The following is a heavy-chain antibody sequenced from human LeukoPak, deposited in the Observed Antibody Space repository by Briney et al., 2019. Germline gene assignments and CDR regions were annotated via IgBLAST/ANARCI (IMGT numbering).Heavy chain of an antibody. CDR3: ARGVSGTAYGNWFDP. V-gene: IGHV3-21*01. J-gene: IGHJ5*02. CDR1: GFTFDDYG. D-gene: IGHD6-19*01. Sequence: GGSLRLSCAASGFTFDDYGMSWVRQAPGKGLEWVSSITSSSTSMYYADSVKGRFTISRDNAKNSLYLQMISLRAEDTAVYFCARGVSGTAYGNWFDPWGQGTPVTVSS. CDR2: ITSSSTSM.